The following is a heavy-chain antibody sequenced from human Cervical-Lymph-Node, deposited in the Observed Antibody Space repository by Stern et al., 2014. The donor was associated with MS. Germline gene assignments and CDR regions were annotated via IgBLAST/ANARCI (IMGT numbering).Heavy chain of an antibody. J-gene: IGHJ3*01. V-gene: IGHV1-18*01. D-gene: IGHD5/OR15-5a*01. CDR1: GYTFASYG. Sequence: VQLVESGVEMKKPGASVKVSCKASGYTFASYGLSWVRQAPGQGLEWMGWISGHNSNTNYAQNFQGRVTMTTDISTSTAYIELRSLTSHDTAVYYCARGEVYGFDLWGQGTMVTVSS. CDR2: ISGHNSNT. CDR3: ARGEVYGFDL.